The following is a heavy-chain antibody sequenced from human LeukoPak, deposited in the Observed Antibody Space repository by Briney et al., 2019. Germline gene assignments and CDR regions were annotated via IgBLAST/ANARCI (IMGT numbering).Heavy chain of an antibody. V-gene: IGHV3-23*01. D-gene: IGHD3-16*01. Sequence: GGSLRLSCAASGFTFSNYAMPWVRQAPGKGLEWVSPISGSGDSTYYSDSVKGRFTISRDNSENTLYLQLNSLRAEDTAVYYCAKGGWGTVLDYWGQGTLVTVSS. CDR1: GFTFSNYA. CDR2: ISGSGDST. CDR3: AKGGWGTVLDY. J-gene: IGHJ4*02.